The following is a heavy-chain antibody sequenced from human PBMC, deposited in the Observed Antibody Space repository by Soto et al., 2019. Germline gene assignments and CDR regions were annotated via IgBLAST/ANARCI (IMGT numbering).Heavy chain of an antibody. D-gene: IGHD6-6*01. V-gene: IGHV1-69*01. Sequence: QVQLVQSGAEVKKPGSSVTVSCKASGGTFRNFAINWVRQAPGQGLEWMGGLIPIFGTPNYAQKFQGRVTITADESTSTAYMERNSLRSEDTAVYYCARAEYSSIYYFDYWGQGTLVTVSS. J-gene: IGHJ4*02. CDR2: LIPIFGTP. CDR1: GGTFRNFA. CDR3: ARAEYSSIYYFDY.